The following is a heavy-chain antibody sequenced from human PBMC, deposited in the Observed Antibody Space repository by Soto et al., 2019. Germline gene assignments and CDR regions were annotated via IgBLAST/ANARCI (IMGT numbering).Heavy chain of an antibody. CDR3: ARDGHGMDV. V-gene: IGHV4-61*01. CDR1: GGSVRTGSYD. J-gene: IGHJ6*02. CDR2: IFFTGSA. Sequence: PSETLSLPCTVSGGSVRTGSYDWRWIRQPPGKGLEWIGRIFFTGSAHYNPSLRNRVTMSVDTSKDQFSLTLTSVTAADTAVYYCARDGHGMDVWGQGTTVTVSS.